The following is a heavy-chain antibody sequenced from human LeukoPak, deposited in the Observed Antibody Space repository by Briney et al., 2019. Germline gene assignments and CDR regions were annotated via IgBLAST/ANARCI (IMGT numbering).Heavy chain of an antibody. CDR1: GGSISSYY. D-gene: IGHD3-3*01. CDR3: ARHNIRFLEWFTDNWFDP. V-gene: IGHV4-4*09. Sequence: SETLSLTCTVSGGSISSYYWSWIRQPPGKGLAWIGYIYTSGSTNYNPSLKSRVTISVDTSKNQFSLKLSSVTAADTAVYYCARHNIRFLEWFTDNWFDPWGQGTLVTVSS. J-gene: IGHJ5*02. CDR2: IYTSGST.